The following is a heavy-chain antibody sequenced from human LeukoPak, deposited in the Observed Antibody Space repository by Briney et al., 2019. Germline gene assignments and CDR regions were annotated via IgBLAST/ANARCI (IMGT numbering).Heavy chain of an antibody. V-gene: IGHV3-30*18. J-gene: IGHJ4*02. CDR2: ISYDGSNK. CDR3: AKDRAWVAVAEGVDY. Sequence: PGGSLRLSCAASGFTFSSYGMHWVRQAPGKGLEWVAVISYDGSNKYYADSVKGRFTISRDNSKNTLYLQMNSLRAEDTAVYYCAKDRAWVAVAEGVDYWGQGTLVTVSS. CDR1: GFTFSSYG. D-gene: IGHD6-19*01.